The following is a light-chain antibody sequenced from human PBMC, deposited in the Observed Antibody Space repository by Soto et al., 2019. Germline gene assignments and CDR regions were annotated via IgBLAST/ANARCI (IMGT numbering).Light chain of an antibody. CDR3: ISYKTDDTFV. CDR2: EAT. Sequence: QSAVTQPPSVSGSPGQSITVSCTGTSSDIGASNLVSWYQHLPGRAPKVIIFEATNRPSGVSDRFSGSKAGITASLTISGLQADDEGEYFCISYKTDDTFVFGTGTKVTVL. CDR1: SSDIGASNL. V-gene: IGLV2-14*01. J-gene: IGLJ1*01.